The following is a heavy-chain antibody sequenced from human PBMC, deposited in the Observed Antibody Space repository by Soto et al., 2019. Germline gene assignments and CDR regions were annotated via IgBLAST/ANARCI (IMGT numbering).Heavy chain of an antibody. J-gene: IGHJ5*02. V-gene: IGHV1-69*05. CDR3: ARGRIAAAGRWLDP. D-gene: IGHD6-13*01. Sequence: ASVKVSCKAPGGTFSSYAISWVRQAPGQGLEWMGWIIPSYGKTNYAQKFQGRVTITRDTSASTAYMELSSLRSEDTAVYYCARGRIAAAGRWLDPWGQGTLVTVSS. CDR1: GGTFSSYA. CDR2: IIPSYGKT.